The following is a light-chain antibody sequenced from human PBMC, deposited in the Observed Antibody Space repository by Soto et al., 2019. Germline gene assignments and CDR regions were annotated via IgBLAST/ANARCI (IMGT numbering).Light chain of an antibody. CDR2: EDN. CDR3: QSYDSSNHVV. Sequence: NFMLTQPHSVSESPGKTVTISCTRSSGSIASNYVQWYQQRPGSAPTTVIYEDNQRPSGVPDRFSGSVDSSSNSASLTISGLKTEDEDDYYCQSYDSSNHVVVGGGTKVTVL. J-gene: IGLJ2*01. CDR1: SGSIASNY. V-gene: IGLV6-57*03.